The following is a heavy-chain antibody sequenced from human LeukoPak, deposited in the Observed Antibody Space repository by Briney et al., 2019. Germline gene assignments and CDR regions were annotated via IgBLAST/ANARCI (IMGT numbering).Heavy chain of an antibody. D-gene: IGHD3-10*01. CDR3: ARVVAYYGSGTSYSLDT. CDR1: GYTFTDYY. CDR2: INPNSGDT. Sequence: ASVKVSCKASGYTFTDYYIHWVRQAPGQGLEWMARINPNSGDTNYAQKFQGRVTLTRDTSITTAYMDLSRLRSDDTAVYYCARVVAYYGSGTSYSLDTWGQGTLVTVSS. J-gene: IGHJ5*02. V-gene: IGHV1-2*06.